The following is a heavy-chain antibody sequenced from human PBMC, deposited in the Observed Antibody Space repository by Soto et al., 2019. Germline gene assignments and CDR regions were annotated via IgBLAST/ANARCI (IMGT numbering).Heavy chain of an antibody. CDR3: ARGGMATITSRRRGYYFDY. Sequence: SETLSLTCTVSGGSISSGGYYWSWIRQHPGKGLEWIGYIYYSGSTYYNPSLKSRVTISVDTSKNQFSLKLSSVTAADTAVYYCARGGMATITSRRRGYYFDYWGQGTLVTVSS. CDR1: GGSISSGGYY. V-gene: IGHV4-31*03. J-gene: IGHJ4*02. CDR2: IYYSGST. D-gene: IGHD5-12*01.